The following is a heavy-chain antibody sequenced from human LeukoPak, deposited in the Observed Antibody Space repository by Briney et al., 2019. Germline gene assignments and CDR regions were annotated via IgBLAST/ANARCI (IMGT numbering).Heavy chain of an antibody. V-gene: IGHV3-30*04. J-gene: IGHJ6*02. CDR2: ISYDGSNK. CDR1: GFTFSSYA. D-gene: IGHD6-19*01. CDR3: AGVAGYYYYYGMDV. Sequence: GGSLRLSCSASGFTFSSYAMHWVRQAPGKGLEWVAVISYDGSNKYYADSVKGRFTISRDNSKNTLYLQMNSLRAEDTAAYYCAGVAGYYYYYGMDVWGQGTTVTVSS.